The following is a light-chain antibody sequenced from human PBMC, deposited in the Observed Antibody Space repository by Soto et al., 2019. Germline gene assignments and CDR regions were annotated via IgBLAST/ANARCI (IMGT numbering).Light chain of an antibody. Sequence: EIVMTQSPATLSVSPGERATLSCRASQSVSSNLAWYQQKPGQAPRLLIYGASTRATGIPARFSGSGSGTEFTLTISRLQSEDFAVYYCQQYNNWPRTFGQGTKVDI. CDR2: GAS. CDR1: QSVSSN. V-gene: IGKV3-15*01. J-gene: IGKJ1*01. CDR3: QQYNNWPRT.